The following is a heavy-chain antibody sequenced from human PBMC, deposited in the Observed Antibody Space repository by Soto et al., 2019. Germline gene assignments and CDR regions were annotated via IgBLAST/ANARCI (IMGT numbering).Heavy chain of an antibody. CDR3: ARHFNRVYGDDHFDS. CDR1: GGSITSGNYY. J-gene: IGHJ4*02. CDR2: IHYNGNT. Sequence: QLQLHESGPGLVRPSETLSLTCSVSGGSITSGNYYWGWIRQPPGKGLEWIATIHYNGNTYYNPSLKGRVTISVDTSKTQFSLDVNSVTAADTAVYYCARHFNRVYGDDHFDSWGQGTLVTVSS. V-gene: IGHV4-39*01. D-gene: IGHD4-17*01.